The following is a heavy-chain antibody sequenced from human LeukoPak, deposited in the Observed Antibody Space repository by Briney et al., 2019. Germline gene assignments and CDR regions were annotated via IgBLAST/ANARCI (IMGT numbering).Heavy chain of an antibody. D-gene: IGHD3-22*01. CDR3: ARRGRYYDSCWRAFDI. V-gene: IGHV4-59*08. J-gene: IGHJ3*02. CDR1: GGSISSYY. CDR2: IYYSGST. Sequence: SETLSLTCTVSGGSISSYYWSWIRQPPGKGLEWIGYIYYSGSTNYNPSLKSRVTISVDTSKNQFSLKLSSVTAADTAVYYCARRGRYYDSCWRAFDIWGQGTMVTVSS.